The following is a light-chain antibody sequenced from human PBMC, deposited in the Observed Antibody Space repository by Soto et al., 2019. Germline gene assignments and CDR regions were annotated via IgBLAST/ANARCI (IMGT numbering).Light chain of an antibody. CDR1: QSVSSY. J-gene: IGKJ4*01. CDR3: QHRANWPLT. V-gene: IGKV3-11*01. CDR2: DAS. Sequence: ETALTQSPATLSLSPGERVTLSCRASQSVSSYLAWYQQKPGQAPRLLIYDASNRAAGVPARFSGSGSETDFTLTISSLEPEDFAVYYCQHRANWPLTFGGGTKVEIK.